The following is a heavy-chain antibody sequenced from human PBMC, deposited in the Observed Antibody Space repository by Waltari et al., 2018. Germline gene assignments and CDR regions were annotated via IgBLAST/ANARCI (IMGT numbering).Heavy chain of an antibody. Sequence: QVQLQQWGAGLLKPSETLSLTCAVYGGSFSGYYWSWIRQPPGKGLWWIGEINHSGSTNYNPSLKSRVTISVDTSKNQFSLKLSSVTAADTAVYYCARAGNIVVVPAARRRSYYFDYWGQGTLVTVSS. V-gene: IGHV4-34*01. CDR2: INHSGST. CDR3: ARAGNIVVVPAARRRSYYFDY. D-gene: IGHD2-2*01. J-gene: IGHJ4*02. CDR1: GGSFSGYY.